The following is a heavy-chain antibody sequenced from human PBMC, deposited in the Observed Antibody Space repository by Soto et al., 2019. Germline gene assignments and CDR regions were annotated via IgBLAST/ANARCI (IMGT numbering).Heavy chain of an antibody. CDR2: ISAYNDNT. V-gene: IGHV1-18*01. CDR1: GYTFINYG. D-gene: IGHD2-2*01. J-gene: IGHJ5*02. Sequence: QVQLVQSRTEVRKPGASVKVSCKASGYTFINYGISWVRQAPGQGLEWMGWISAYNDNTNYAQKFQGRVTMTTHTSTRTADQELRRLGSEATAGVCCARGDVGSTLPVDYQPDSWFAPWGPGTPVTVSS. CDR3: ARGDVGSTLPVDYQPDSWFAP.